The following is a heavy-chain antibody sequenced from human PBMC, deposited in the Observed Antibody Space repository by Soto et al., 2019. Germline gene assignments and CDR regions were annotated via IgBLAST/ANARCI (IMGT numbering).Heavy chain of an antibody. Sequence: EVQLVESGGGLVKPGGSLRLSCAASGFTFSNAWMSWVRQAPGKGLEWVARIKSKTDGGTTDYAAPVKGRFTISREHSKNTLYLQMNSLKTEDTAVYYCTTRYYYGSGSYYYYYGMDVWGQGTTVTVSS. D-gene: IGHD3-10*01. V-gene: IGHV3-15*01. CDR2: IKSKTDGGTT. CDR3: TTRYYYGSGSYYYYYGMDV. CDR1: GFTFSNAW. J-gene: IGHJ6*02.